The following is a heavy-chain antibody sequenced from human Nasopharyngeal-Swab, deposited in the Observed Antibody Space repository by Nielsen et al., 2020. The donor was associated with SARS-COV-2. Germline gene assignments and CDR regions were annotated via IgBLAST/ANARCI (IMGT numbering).Heavy chain of an antibody. V-gene: IGHV1-24*01. CDR3: ARGTGSGWSDWYFDL. CDR1: GYTLTELS. D-gene: IGHD6-19*01. J-gene: IGHJ2*01. CDR2: FDPEDGET. Sequence: ASVKVSCKVSGYTLTELSMHWVRQAPGKGLEWMGGFDPEDGETIYAQKFQGRVTMTEDTSTDTAYMELSSLRSEDTAVYYCARGTGSGWSDWYFDLWGRGTLVTVSS.